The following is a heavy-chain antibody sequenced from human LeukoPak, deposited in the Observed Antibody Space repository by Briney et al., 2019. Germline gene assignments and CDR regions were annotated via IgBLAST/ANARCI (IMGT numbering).Heavy chain of an antibody. CDR3: ARWGTYASTSNWFDP. Sequence: SETLSLTCAVYGGSFSGYYWSWIRQPPGKGLEWIGEINHSGSTNYNPSLKSRVTISVDTSKNQFSLRLSSETAPDTAVYYCARWGTYASTSNWFDPWGQGTLVTVSS. J-gene: IGHJ5*02. CDR1: GGSFSGYY. V-gene: IGHV4-34*01. D-gene: IGHD2-2*01. CDR2: INHSGST.